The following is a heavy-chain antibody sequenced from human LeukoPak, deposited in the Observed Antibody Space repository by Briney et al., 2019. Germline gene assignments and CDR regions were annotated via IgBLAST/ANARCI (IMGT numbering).Heavy chain of an antibody. CDR3: ASPNSVSGRLWYLAL. D-gene: IGHD6-19*01. CDR2: IWHDGNTQ. J-gene: IGHJ2*01. CDR1: GFTFTTSG. Sequence: GGSLRLSCAASGFTFTTSGMHWVRQAPGKGLEWVAVIWHDGNTQYYTDSVKGRFTISRDNSKNTLYLQMNGLRVEDTAIYYCASPNSVSGRLWYLALWGLGTFVTVSS. V-gene: IGHV3-33*01.